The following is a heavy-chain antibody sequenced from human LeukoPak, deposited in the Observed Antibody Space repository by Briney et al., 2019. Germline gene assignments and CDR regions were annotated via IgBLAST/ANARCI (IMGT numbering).Heavy chain of an antibody. J-gene: IGHJ4*02. V-gene: IGHV1-18*01. Sequence: GASVKVSCKASGYSFSLYGITWARQAPGQGLEYLGWISASDGTTNYAQKVQDRVTMTTDTSTSTAYLELRSLRSEDTAVYYCARCGAAVTTHFSHWGQGTLVTVSS. D-gene: IGHD4-17*01. CDR2: ISASDGTT. CDR3: ARCGAAVTTHFSH. CDR1: GYSFSLYG.